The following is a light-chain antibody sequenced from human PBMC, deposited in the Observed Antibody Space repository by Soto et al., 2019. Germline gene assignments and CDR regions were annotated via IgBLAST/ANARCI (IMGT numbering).Light chain of an antibody. CDR1: QSISSW. CDR3: QQYNSYSPVA. J-gene: IGKJ1*01. CDR2: KAS. Sequence: DIQMTQSPSTLSASVGDRVTITCRASQSISSWLAWYQQKPGKAPKLLIYKASSLESGVPSRFSDSGSGTEFTLTISSLQPDAFATYYCQQYNSYSPVAFGQGTKVEIK. V-gene: IGKV1-5*03.